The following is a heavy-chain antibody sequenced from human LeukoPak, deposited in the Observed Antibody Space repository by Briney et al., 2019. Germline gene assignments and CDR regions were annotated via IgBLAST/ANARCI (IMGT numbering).Heavy chain of an antibody. V-gene: IGHV3-21*01. CDR1: GFTFSXXX. J-gene: IGHJ4*02. Sequence: PGGSLRLSCAXSGFTFSXXXXXXXXXAXXXXXXXXSSISXXSSYIYXXXXXXXXXXXXRDNAKNSLYLQMNSLRAEDTAVYYCARCSRILTDYFDYWGQGTLVTVSS. D-gene: IGHD3-9*01. CDR3: ARCSRILTDYFDY. CDR2: ISXXSSYI.